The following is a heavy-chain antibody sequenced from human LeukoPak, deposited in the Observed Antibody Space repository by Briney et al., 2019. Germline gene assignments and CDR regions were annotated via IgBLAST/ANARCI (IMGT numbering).Heavy chain of an antibody. CDR2: INHSGST. Sequence: SETLSLTCAVYGGSFSGYYWSWIRQPPGKGLEWIGEINHSGSTNYNPSLKSRVIISVDTSKNQFSLKLSSVTAADTAVYYCARGPRLLWFGDIRRERLYYYYYMDVWGKGTTVTVSS. V-gene: IGHV4-34*01. J-gene: IGHJ6*03. CDR1: GGSFSGYY. CDR3: ARGPRLLWFGDIRRERLYYYYYMDV. D-gene: IGHD3-10*01.